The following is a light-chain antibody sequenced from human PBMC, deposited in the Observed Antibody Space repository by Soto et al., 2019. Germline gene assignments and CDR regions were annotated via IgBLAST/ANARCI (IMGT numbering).Light chain of an antibody. CDR2: SNN. CDR1: SSDFGSST. CDR3: ASWDDSPNGLYV. J-gene: IGLJ1*01. V-gene: IGLV1-44*01. Sequence: QSLLTQPPSASGTPGQRVTISCSGSSSDFGSSTVNWYQQLPGTAPRLLIYSNNQRPSGVPDRFSGSKSGTSASLAISGLQSEDEGDYYCASWDDSPNGLYVFGTGTKVTVL.